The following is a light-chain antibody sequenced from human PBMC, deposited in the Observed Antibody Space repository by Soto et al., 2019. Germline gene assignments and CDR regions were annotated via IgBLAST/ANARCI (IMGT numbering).Light chain of an antibody. CDR2: DAS. Sequence: EIVLTQSPATLSLSPGERATLSCRASQSVSSYLAWYQQKPGQAPRLLIYDASHRATGIPARFSGSGSGTDFTLTISSLEPEEFSVYYCQQRSNWPTFGQGTKVEIK. V-gene: IGKV3-11*01. CDR3: QQRSNWPT. CDR1: QSVSSY. J-gene: IGKJ1*01.